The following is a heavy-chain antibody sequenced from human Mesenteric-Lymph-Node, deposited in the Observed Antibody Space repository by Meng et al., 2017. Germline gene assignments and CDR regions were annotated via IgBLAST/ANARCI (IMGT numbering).Heavy chain of an antibody. CDR1: GFPFGSYW. V-gene: IGHV3-7*01. CDR3: ACFDWSIEGFDY. Sequence: LLESGGGWVPPGGSLRLSLVRFGFPFGSYWLVWVRQAPGKGLEWVANIKQDGSEKYYVDSVKGRFTISRDNAKNSLYLQMNSLRAEDTAVYYCACFDWSIEGFDYWGQGTLVTVSS. CDR2: IKQDGSEK. D-gene: IGHD3-9*01. J-gene: IGHJ4*02.